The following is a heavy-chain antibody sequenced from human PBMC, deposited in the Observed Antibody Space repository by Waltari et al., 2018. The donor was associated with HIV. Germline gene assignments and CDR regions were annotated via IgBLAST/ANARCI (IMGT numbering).Heavy chain of an antibody. D-gene: IGHD2-2*01. CDR1: GYNFIDYY. J-gene: IGHJ6*02. CDR2: INPNNAGT. Sequence: QVQLVQSGAEMKKPGASVKVSCKASGYNFIDYYIHWVRQAPGQGLEWMGRINPNNAGTDYPQKFQGRVTMTRVTSINTVYMELIRLRPDDTAVYYCARVALPAAIHYGMDAWGQGTTVTVSS. V-gene: IGHV1-2*06. CDR3: ARVALPAAIHYGMDA.